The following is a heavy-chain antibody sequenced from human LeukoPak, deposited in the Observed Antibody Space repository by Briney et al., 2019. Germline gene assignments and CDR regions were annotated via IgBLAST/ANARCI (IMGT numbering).Heavy chain of an antibody. CDR2: ISAYNGNT. V-gene: IGHV1-18*01. Sequence: ASVKVSCKASGYTFTSYGISSVRQAPGQRREWMGWISAYNGNTNYAQKLQGRVTMTTDTSTSTAYMELRGLRSDDTAVYYCARAPKELVGAGNWFDPWGQGTLVTVSS. CDR3: ARAPKELVGAGNWFDP. D-gene: IGHD1-26*01. J-gene: IGHJ5*02. CDR1: GYTFTSYG.